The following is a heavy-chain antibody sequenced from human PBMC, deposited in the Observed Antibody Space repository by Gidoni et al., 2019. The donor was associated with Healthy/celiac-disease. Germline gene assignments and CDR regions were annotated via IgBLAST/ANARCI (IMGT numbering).Heavy chain of an antibody. D-gene: IGHD2-2*01. CDR1: GFTFSSYG. CDR3: ARDRRRVVVPAALDY. V-gene: IGHV3-33*01. J-gene: IGHJ4*02. CDR2: IWYDGSNK. Sequence: RSLRLSCAASGFTFSSYGMHWVRQAPGKGLEWVAVIWYDGSNKYYADSVKGRFTISRDNSKNTLYLQMNSLRAEDTAVYYCARDRRRVVVPAALDYWGQGTLVTVSS.